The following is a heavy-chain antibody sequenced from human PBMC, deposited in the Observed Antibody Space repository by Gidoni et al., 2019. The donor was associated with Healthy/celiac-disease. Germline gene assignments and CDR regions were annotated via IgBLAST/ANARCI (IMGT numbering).Heavy chain of an antibody. D-gene: IGHD2-2*01. J-gene: IGHJ4*02. CDR1: GGTISSHA. CDR3: ARGIGIVPAGNSPFDY. Sequence: QVQLVQSGAEVKKPGSSVQDSCKASGGTISSHAISWVRQAPGQGLKWMGGIIPIFSTANYTQKFQGRVTITAAESTSTAYMDLSSVRSEDTAVYYCARGIGIVPAGNSPFDYWGQGTLVTVSS. CDR2: IIPIFSTA. V-gene: IGHV1-69*01.